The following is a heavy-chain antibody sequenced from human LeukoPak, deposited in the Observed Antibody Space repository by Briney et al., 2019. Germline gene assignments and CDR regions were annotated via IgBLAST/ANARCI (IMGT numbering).Heavy chain of an antibody. CDR3: AKARRVRTSSRCVASEIDS. CDR1: GFTFSTYA. V-gene: IGHV3-23*01. D-gene: IGHD2-2*01. J-gene: IGHJ4*02. Sequence: PGGSLRLSCVTSGFTFSTYAMTWVRQAPGKGLHWVSGVSGSGGATYYADSVRGRFTISRDNSKNTLYLQMNSVRAEDTAMYYCAKARRVRTSSRCVASEIDSWGQGTLVTVSS. CDR2: VSGSGGAT.